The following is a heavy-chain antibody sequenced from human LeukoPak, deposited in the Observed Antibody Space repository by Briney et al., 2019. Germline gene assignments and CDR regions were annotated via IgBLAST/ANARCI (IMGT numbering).Heavy chain of an antibody. CDR3: ARDLDIVVVPAAPHYWYFDL. CDR1: GGSISSYY. D-gene: IGHD2-2*03. Sequence: PSGTLSLTCTVSGGSISSYYWSWIRQPAGKGLEWIGRIYTSGSTNYNPSLKSRVTMSVDTSKNQFSLKLSSVTAADTAVYYCARDLDIVVVPAAPHYWYFDLWGRGTLVTVSS. J-gene: IGHJ2*01. CDR2: IYTSGST. V-gene: IGHV4-4*07.